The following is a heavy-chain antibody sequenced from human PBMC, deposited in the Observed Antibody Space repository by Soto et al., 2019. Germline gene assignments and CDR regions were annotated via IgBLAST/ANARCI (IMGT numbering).Heavy chain of an antibody. CDR1: GFTFSSYG. V-gene: IGHV3-30*18. J-gene: IGHJ6*04. CDR2: IYDGSNK. CDR3: AKQVWSGPMDV. D-gene: IGHD3-3*01. Sequence: QVQLVESGGGVVQPGRSLRLSCAASGFTFSSYGMHWVRQAPGKGLEWVAVIYDGSNKYYADSEKGRFTISRDNSKNTMYLQMNSLRAEDTAVYYCAKQVWSGPMDVWGEGTTVTVSS.